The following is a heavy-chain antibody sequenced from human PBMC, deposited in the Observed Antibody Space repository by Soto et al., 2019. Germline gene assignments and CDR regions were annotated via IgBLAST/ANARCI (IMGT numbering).Heavy chain of an antibody. J-gene: IGHJ6*02. CDR3: ATLHYDILTGYSPYYYYGMDV. CDR1: GYTFTSYG. V-gene: IGHV1-18*01. CDR2: ISAYNGNT. Sequence: GASVKVSCKASGYTFTSYGISWVRQAPGQGLEWMGWISAYNGNTNYAQKLQGRVTMTTDTSTSTAYMELRSLRSDDTAVYYCATLHYDILTGYSPYYYYGMDVWGQGTTVTVSS. D-gene: IGHD3-9*01.